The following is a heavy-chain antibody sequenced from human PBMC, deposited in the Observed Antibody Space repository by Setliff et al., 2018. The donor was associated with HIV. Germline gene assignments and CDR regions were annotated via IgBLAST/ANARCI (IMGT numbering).Heavy chain of an antibody. V-gene: IGHV1-3*03. D-gene: IGHD3-10*01. J-gene: IGHJ6*03. CDR2: INAGNGNT. CDR1: GYTFSNYV. CDR3: ARGGPVLLWFGELYNYYYYMDV. Sequence: GASVKVSCKASGYTFSNYVMQWVRQAPGQRLEWMGWINAGNGNTKYSQEFQGRVTITTDTSADTAYMELSSLRSEDTAVYYCARGGPVLLWFGELYNYYYYMDVWGKGTTVTVSS.